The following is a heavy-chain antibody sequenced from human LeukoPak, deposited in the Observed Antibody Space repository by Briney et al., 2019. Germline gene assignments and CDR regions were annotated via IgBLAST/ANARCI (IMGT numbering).Heavy chain of an antibody. D-gene: IGHD3-9*01. CDR1: GFSFSSYL. CDR2: IRSSGSTI. Sequence: GGSLTLSCAASGFSFSSYLMNWVRQAPGKGLEWVSYIRSSGSTIYYVDSVKGRFIISRDNAKNSLYLQMNSLRAEDTAVHYCARGPPSTYYDSLAGYYSTRYYYMDVWGKGTTVTVSS. CDR3: ARGPPSTYYDSLAGYYSTRYYYMDV. J-gene: IGHJ6*03. V-gene: IGHV3-48*03.